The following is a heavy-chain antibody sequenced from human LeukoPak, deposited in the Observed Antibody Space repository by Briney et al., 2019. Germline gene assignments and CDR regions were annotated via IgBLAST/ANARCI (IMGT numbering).Heavy chain of an antibody. CDR2: IYPGDSET. Sequence: GESLKISCKASGYKFTNYWIGWVRQMPGKGLEWMTIIYPGDSETRYSPSFQGQVTISADKSIGTMYLQWSSLKASDTAMYYCARALRTGQGDYVPVLWGQGTLVIVSS. V-gene: IGHV5-51*01. J-gene: IGHJ4*02. D-gene: IGHD4-17*01. CDR1: GYKFTNYW. CDR3: ARALRTGQGDYVPVL.